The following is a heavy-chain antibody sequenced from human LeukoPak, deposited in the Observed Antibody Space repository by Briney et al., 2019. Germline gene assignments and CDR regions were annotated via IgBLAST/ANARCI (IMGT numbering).Heavy chain of an antibody. V-gene: IGHV3-23*01. CDR3: ARIPVAGFWYFDL. D-gene: IGHD6-19*01. CDR2: ISGSGGST. J-gene: IGHJ2*01. Sequence: PGGSLRLSCAASGFTFSSYAMSWVRQAPGKGLEWVSAISGSGGSTYYADSVKGRFTISRDNSKNTLYLQMNSLRAEDTAVYYCARIPVAGFWYFDLWGRGTLVTVSS. CDR1: GFTFSSYA.